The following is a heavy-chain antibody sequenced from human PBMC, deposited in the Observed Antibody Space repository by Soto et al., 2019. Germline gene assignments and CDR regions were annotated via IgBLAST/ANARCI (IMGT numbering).Heavy chain of an antibody. J-gene: IGHJ5*02. V-gene: IGHV3-23*01. CDR1: GFTFRSYT. Sequence: EVHLLESGGGFEQPGGSLRLSCVASGFTFRSYTMNCVHQAPGKGLEWVSGISGSGSNTYYADSVTGRVSISRDNSKNPLQLQMYSLRHEATALYYCAKAKWDSSWFCDPCGQGTLVTVSS. D-gene: IGHD6-13*01. CDR3: AKAKWDSSWFCDP. CDR2: ISGSGSNT.